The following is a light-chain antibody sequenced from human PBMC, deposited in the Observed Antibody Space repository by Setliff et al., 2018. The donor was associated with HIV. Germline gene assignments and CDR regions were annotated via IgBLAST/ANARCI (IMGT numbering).Light chain of an antibody. V-gene: IGLV2-23*02. CDR1: SSDVGSYNL. CDR3: CSYGSSDTFV. J-gene: IGLJ1*01. CDR2: EVT. Sequence: QSALTQPASVSGSPGQSVTISCTGTSSDVGSYNLVSWYQQRPGKAPKLIMYEVTKWPSGISDRFSGSKACNTASLTISGLQADDEADYYCCSYGSSDTFVFGTGTKVTVL.